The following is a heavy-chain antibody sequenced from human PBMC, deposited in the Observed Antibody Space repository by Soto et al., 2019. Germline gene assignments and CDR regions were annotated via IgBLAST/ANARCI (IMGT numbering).Heavy chain of an antibody. V-gene: IGHV4-34*01. D-gene: IGHD2-15*01. CDR2: INHSGST. J-gene: IGHJ3*02. Sequence: SETLSLTCAVYGGSFSGYCWSWIRQPPGKGLEWIGEINHSGSTNYNPSLKSRVTISVDTSKNQFSLKLSSVTAADTAVYYCARGRGRYCSGGSCRAGAFDIWGQGTMVTVSS. CDR1: GGSFSGYC. CDR3: ARGRGRYCSGGSCRAGAFDI.